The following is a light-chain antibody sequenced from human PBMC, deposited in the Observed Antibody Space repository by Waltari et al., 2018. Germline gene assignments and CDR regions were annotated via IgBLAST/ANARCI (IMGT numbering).Light chain of an antibody. J-gene: IGKJ2*03. CDR2: SAS. Sequence: TQSPATLSLSPGERATLSCRASQSVSISLAWYQQKPGQTPRLLIHSASSRATGIPDGFSGSGSGTESTLTISSLEPEDVGVYYCYQYNSGFSFGQGTRVEIE. CDR3: YQYNSGFS. V-gene: IGKV3D-15*01. CDR1: QSVSIS.